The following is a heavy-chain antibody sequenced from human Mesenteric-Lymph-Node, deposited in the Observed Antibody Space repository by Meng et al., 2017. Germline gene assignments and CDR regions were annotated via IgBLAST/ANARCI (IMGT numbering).Heavy chain of an antibody. CDR2: ISSSSSYI. CDR1: GFTFSSYS. J-gene: IGHJ2*01. V-gene: IGHV3-21*01. D-gene: IGHD2-2*01. Sequence: EVQLVESGGGLVKPGGSLRLYCAASGFTFSSYSMNWVRQAPGKGLEWVSSISSSSSYIYYADSVKGRFTISRDNAKNSLYLQMNSLRAEDTALYYCARDPGGEAAIGLWGGGTLVTVSS. CDR3: ARDPGGEAAIGL.